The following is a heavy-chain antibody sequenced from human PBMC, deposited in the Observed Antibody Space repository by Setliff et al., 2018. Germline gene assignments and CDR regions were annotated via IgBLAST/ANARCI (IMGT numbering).Heavy chain of an antibody. Sequence: ASVKVSCKTSGYPFVGYYIYWMRQAPGQGPERMGWIDPKSGRTKYAVKFQGRVTMTRDTSINTIYMEVSSLTSDDTAMYYCAKQGDLAFDYWGQGTQVTVSS. D-gene: IGHD3-16*01. V-gene: IGHV1-2*02. CDR3: AKQGDLAFDY. J-gene: IGHJ4*02. CDR1: GYPFVGYY. CDR2: IDPKSGRT.